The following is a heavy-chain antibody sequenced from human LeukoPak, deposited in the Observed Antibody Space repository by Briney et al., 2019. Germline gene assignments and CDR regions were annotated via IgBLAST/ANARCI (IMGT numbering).Heavy chain of an antibody. Sequence: GGALRLSCAASGFTFDDYGMSWVRQAPGKGLEWVSAISWNGGSTVYVDSVKGRFTISRDNAKKSLYLQMHSLRAEDTALYYCARGITMVRGVIITRLDYHYYMDVWGKGTTVTVSS. CDR1: GFTFDDYG. CDR3: ARGITMVRGVIITRLDYHYYMDV. CDR2: ISWNGGST. J-gene: IGHJ6*03. V-gene: IGHV3-20*04. D-gene: IGHD3-10*01.